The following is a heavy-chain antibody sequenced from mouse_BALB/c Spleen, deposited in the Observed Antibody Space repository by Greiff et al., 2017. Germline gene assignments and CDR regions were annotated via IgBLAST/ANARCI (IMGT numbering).Heavy chain of an antibody. D-gene: IGHD2-1*01. V-gene: IGHV1-5*01. Sequence: VQLQQSGAELVKPGASVKLSCKASGYTFTSYWMHWVKQRPGQGLEWIGAIYPGNSDTSYNQKFKGKAKLTAVTSTSTAYMELSSLTNEDSAVYYCTRGDGNYDWFAYWGQGTLVTVSA. CDR1: GYTFTSYW. J-gene: IGHJ3*01. CDR3: TRGDGNYDWFAY. CDR2: IYPGNSDT.